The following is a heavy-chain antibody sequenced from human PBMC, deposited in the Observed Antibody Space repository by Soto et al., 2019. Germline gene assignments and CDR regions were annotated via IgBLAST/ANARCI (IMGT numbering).Heavy chain of an antibody. Sequence: SLRLSCAASGFFFEDYAMHWVRQAPGKGLEWVSGISWNSGNIGYADSAKGRFTISRDNAKNSLYLQMNSPRTEDTAFYFCAKDMRSSQGGSYAAELWGQGTLVTVSS. CDR1: GFFFEDYA. D-gene: IGHD3-10*01. CDR3: AKDMRSSQGGSYAAEL. J-gene: IGHJ4*02. V-gene: IGHV3-9*01. CDR2: ISWNSGNI.